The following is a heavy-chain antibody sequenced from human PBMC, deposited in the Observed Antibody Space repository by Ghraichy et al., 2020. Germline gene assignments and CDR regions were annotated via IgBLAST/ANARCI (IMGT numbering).Heavy chain of an antibody. V-gene: IGHV4-34*01. CDR1: GVSLSGYY. J-gene: IGHJ4*02. CDR3: ARVFGDTGNYDNPAGFDS. Sequence: SETLSLTCAVNGVSLSGYYWSWIRQPPGKRLEGIGEINDSGSANYNPSLKSRVTISVDTSKNLFSLNLNSVTAADTAMYYCARVFGDTGNYDNPAGFDSWGQGTLVTFSS. D-gene: IGHD3-16*01. CDR2: INDSGSA.